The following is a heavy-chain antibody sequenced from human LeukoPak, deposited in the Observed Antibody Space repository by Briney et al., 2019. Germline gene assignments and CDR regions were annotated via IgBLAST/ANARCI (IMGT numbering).Heavy chain of an antibody. D-gene: IGHD3-9*01. J-gene: IGHJ5*02. V-gene: IGHV1-2*02. CDR2: INPNSGGS. CDR3: ARGLFIGTSDNWFDP. CDR1: GGTFSSYA. Sequence: GASVKVSCKASGGTFSSYAISWVRQAPGQGLEWMGWINPNSGGSNSAQKFQGRVTMTRDTSISTAYMELSRLRSDDTAVYYCARGLFIGTSDNWFDPWGQGTLVTVSS.